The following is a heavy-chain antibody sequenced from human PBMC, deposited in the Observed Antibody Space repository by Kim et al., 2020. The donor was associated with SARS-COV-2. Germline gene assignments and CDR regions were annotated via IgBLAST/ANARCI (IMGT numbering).Heavy chain of an antibody. CDR1: AYSLNNKW. J-gene: IGHJ2*01. CDR3: ARLYTYGDSVRYFDL. CDR2: IYPGDSDT. Sequence: GESLKISCQSSAYSLNNKWIAWVRQMPGKGLEWMGIIYPGDSDTRYSPSFQGQVTITADKSIDTVYLQWSSLKASDTAMYYCARLYTYGDSVRYFDLWGR. V-gene: IGHV5-51*01. D-gene: IGHD4-17*01.